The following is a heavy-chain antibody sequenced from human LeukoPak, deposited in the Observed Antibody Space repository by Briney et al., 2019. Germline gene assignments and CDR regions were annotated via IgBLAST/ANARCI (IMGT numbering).Heavy chain of an antibody. Sequence: ASVNVSCKASGYTFTSFWIQWVRQAPGQGLEWMGLINPSDGSTTYTHRFQGRVTVTRDTSASTAYMELSSLRSEDTAMYYCARPFYESSAYTDAFDIWGQGTVVTVSS. CDR2: INPSDGST. CDR3: ARPFYESSAYTDAFDI. V-gene: IGHV1-46*01. D-gene: IGHD3-22*01. CDR1: GYTFTSFW. J-gene: IGHJ3*02.